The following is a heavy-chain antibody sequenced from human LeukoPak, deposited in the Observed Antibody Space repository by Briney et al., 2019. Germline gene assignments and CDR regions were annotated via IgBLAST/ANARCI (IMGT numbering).Heavy chain of an antibody. J-gene: IGHJ3*02. D-gene: IGHD3-10*01. Sequence: PSETLSLTCTVSGGSISTYYWSWIRQPPGKGLEWIGNIYYSGSTYYNPSLKSRVTISVDTSKNQFSLKLSSVTAADTAVYYCARRFRGAFDIWGQGTMVTVSS. CDR1: GGSISTYY. CDR3: ARRFRGAFDI. CDR2: IYYSGST. V-gene: IGHV4-59*04.